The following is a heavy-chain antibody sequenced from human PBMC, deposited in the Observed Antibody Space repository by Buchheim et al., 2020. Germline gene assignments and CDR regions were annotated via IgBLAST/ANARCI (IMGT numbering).Heavy chain of an antibody. Sequence: EVQLVESGGGLVQPGGSLRLSCAASGFTFSDHYMDWVRQAPGKGLEWVGRSRNKFNSYTTEYAASVKGRFTISRDDSENSLYLQMNSLRTEDTAVYYCARDLGGGEGSMDVWGQGTT. CDR1: GFTFSDHY. J-gene: IGHJ6*02. D-gene: IGHD2-21*01. CDR3: ARDLGGGEGSMDV. V-gene: IGHV3-72*01. CDR2: SRNKFNSYTT.